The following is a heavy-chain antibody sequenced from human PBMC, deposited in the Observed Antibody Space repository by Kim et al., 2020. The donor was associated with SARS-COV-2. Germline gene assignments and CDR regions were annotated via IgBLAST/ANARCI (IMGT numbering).Heavy chain of an antibody. Sequence: SETLSLTCTVSGDTITNYYWSWIRQSPGKGLEWIGYVYGSGSTHYNPSLSTRVSMSVDPPKGQFSLNLNSVTAADTGVYYCARYLRSNNFYLDVWGQGTTVTVSS. V-gene: IGHV4-59*01. D-gene: IGHD2-21*02. CDR2: VYGSGST. CDR3: ARYLRSNNFYLDV. CDR1: GDTITNYY. J-gene: IGHJ6*02.